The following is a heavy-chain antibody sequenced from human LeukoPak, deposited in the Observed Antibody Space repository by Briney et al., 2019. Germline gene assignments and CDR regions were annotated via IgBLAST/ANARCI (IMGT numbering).Heavy chain of an antibody. CDR2: ISSSRSYI. CDR1: GFTFSSYS. D-gene: IGHD3-3*01. CDR3: ASLGAYHFWSGYSSDY. J-gene: IGHJ4*02. Sequence: SGGSLRLSCAASGFTFSSYSMNWVRQPPGKGLEWVSSISSSRSYIYYADSVKGRFTISRDNAKNSLYLQMNSLRAEDTGVYYCASLGAYHFWSGYSSDYWGQGTLVTVSS. V-gene: IGHV3-21*01.